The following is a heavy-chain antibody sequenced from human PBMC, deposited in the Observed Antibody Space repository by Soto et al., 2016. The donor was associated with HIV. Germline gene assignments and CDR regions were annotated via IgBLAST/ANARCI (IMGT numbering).Heavy chain of an antibody. Sequence: EVQLVESGGGLVQPGRSLRLSCAASGFNFSSYWMHWVRQAPGKGLMWVSRINSDGSNTRYADSVKGRFTISRDNAKNTLYLQMNSLRADDTAVYYCARDRFFWSGSLYYWGQGTLVTVSS. J-gene: IGHJ4*02. D-gene: IGHD3-3*01. CDR1: GFNFSSYW. CDR2: INSDGSNT. CDR3: ARDRFFWSGSLYY. V-gene: IGHV3-74*01.